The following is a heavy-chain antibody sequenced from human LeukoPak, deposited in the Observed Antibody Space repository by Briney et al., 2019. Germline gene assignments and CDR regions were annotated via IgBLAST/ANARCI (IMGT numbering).Heavy chain of an antibody. J-gene: IGHJ4*02. CDR1: GGSISSYY. D-gene: IGHD6-6*01. V-gene: IGHV4-59*01. CDR2: IYYSGST. CDR3: ARSTYSSSSNVDFDY. Sequence: SETLSLTCTVSGGSISSYYWSWIRQPPGKGLEWIGYIYYSGSTNYNPSLKSRVTISVDMSKNQFSLKLSSVTAADTAVYYCARSTYSSSSNVDFDYWGQGTLVTVSS.